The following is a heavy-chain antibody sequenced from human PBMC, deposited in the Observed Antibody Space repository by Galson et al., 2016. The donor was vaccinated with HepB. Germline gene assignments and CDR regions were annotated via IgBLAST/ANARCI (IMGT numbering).Heavy chain of an antibody. CDR1: GFSFSNSG. Sequence: SLRLSCAASGFSFSNSGMSWVRQAPGRGLEWVSGITRNGDATHYADFVKGRFTISRDNSKNTLYLYMNNLTAGDTAIYYCGKHGGFDYWGQGALVTVSS. CDR2: ITRNGDAT. V-gene: IGHV3-23*01. D-gene: IGHD3-16*01. J-gene: IGHJ4*02. CDR3: GKHGGFDY.